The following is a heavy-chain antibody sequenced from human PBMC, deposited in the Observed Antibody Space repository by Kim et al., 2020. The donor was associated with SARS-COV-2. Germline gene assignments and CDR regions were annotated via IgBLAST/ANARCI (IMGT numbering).Heavy chain of an antibody. D-gene: IGHD6-13*01. CDR2: ISYDGSNK. V-gene: IGHV3-30*04. CDR1: GFTFSSYA. Sequence: GGSLRLSCAASGFTFSSYAMHWVRQAPGKGLEWVAVISYDGSNKYYADSVKGRFTISRDNSKNTLYLQMNSLRAEDTAVYYCARDQIRQAAAGHPPGFDYWGQGTLVTVSS. J-gene: IGHJ4*02. CDR3: ARDQIRQAAAGHPPGFDY.